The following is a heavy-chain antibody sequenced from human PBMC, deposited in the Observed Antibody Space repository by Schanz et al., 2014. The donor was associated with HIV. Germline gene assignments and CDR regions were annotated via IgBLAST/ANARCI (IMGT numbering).Heavy chain of an antibody. J-gene: IGHJ4*02. D-gene: IGHD2-8*01. Sequence: QVQLVQSGAEGRKPGASVKVSCKTSGYTFIDYFIHWVRQAPGQGLEWMGWMNPNSGNTGYAQKFQGRVTLTRNTSISTAYMELSSLTSEDTAVYYCARGARDCTNGVCGGYYFDYWGQGTLVTVSP. CDR1: GYTFIDYF. CDR3: ARGARDCTNGVCGGYYFDY. CDR2: MNPNSGNT. V-gene: IGHV1-8*02.